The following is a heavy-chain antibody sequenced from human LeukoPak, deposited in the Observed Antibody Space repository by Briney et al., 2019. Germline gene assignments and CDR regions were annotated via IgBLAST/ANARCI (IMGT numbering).Heavy chain of an antibody. CDR2: IYYSGST. CDR1: GASISSYY. Sequence: PSETLSLTCTVSGASISSYYWSWIRQPPGKGLEWIGYIYYSGSTNYNPSLKSRVTISVDTSKNQFSLRLTSVTAADTAVYYCARVSGSYYFDYWGQGTLVTVPP. CDR3: ARVSGSYYFDY. D-gene: IGHD3-10*01. J-gene: IGHJ4*02. V-gene: IGHV4-59*01.